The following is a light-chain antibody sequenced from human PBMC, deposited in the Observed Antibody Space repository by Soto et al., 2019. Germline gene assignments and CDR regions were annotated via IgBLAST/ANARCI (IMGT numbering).Light chain of an antibody. J-gene: IGLJ2*01. Sequence: QSVLTQPPSVSGAPGQRVTISCTGSSSNIGAGYDVHWYQRLPGTAPKLLIYVNNNRPSGVPDRFSGSKSGTSASLAITGLQTEDEADYYCQSYDSSLGVVFGGGTKVTVL. V-gene: IGLV1-40*01. CDR3: QSYDSSLGVV. CDR2: VNN. CDR1: SSNIGAGYD.